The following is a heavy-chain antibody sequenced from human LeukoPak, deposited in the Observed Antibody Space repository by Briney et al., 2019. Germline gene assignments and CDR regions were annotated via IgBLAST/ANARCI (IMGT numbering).Heavy chain of an antibody. CDR3: ARDLFDYYDSSGYGY. CDR2: IYSGGST. D-gene: IGHD3-22*01. CDR1: GFTVSSNY. J-gene: IGHJ4*02. V-gene: IGHV3-53*01. Sequence: GGSLRLSCAASGFTVSSNYMSWVRQAPGKGLEWVSVIYSGGSTYYADSVKGRFTISRDNSKNTLYLQMNSLRAEDTAVYYCARDLFDYYDSSGYGYWGQGTLVTASS.